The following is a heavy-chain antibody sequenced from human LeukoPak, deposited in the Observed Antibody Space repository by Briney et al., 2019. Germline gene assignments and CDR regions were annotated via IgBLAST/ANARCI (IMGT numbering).Heavy chain of an antibody. J-gene: IGHJ4*02. V-gene: IGHV3-33*01. CDR3: ARELGSSGYYPFDY. CDR2: IWYDGSNK. Sequence: GGSLRLSCAASGFTFSSYGMHWVRQAPGKGLEWVALIWYDGSNKYYADSVKGRFTISRDNSKNKLYLQMNSLRAEDTAVYYCARELGSSGYYPFDYWGQGTLVTVSS. CDR1: GFTFSSYG. D-gene: IGHD3-22*01.